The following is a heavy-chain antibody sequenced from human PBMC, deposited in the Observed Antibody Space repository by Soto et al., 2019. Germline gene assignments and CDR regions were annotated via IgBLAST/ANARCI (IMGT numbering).Heavy chain of an antibody. Sequence: ASVKVSCKASGYTFTSYGISWVRQAPGQGLEWMGWISAYNGNTNYAQKLQGRVTMTTDTSTSTAYMELRSLRSDDTAVYYCARGYYYDSSGLEYFQHWGQGTLVTVSS. CDR1: GYTFTSYG. D-gene: IGHD3-22*01. CDR2: ISAYNGNT. CDR3: ARGYYYDSSGLEYFQH. V-gene: IGHV1-18*01. J-gene: IGHJ1*01.